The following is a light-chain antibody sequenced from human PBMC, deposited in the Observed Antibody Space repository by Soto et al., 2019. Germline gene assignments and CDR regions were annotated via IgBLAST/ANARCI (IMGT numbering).Light chain of an antibody. CDR1: AFPEQY. CDR3: QSADSSGTYYV. V-gene: IGLV3-25*02. Sequence: SYELTQPPSVSVSPGQTARITCSGAAFPEQYAYWYQQKPGQAPVLVIYKDSERPSGIAERFSGSSSGKTVTLTISGVQAEDEADYYCQSADSSGTYYVFGTGTKLTVL. CDR2: KDS. J-gene: IGLJ1*01.